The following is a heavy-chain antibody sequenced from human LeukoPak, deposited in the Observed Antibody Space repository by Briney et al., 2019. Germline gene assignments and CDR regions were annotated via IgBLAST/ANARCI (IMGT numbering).Heavy chain of an antibody. Sequence: GGSLRLSCAASGFTFSSYAMSWVRQAPGKGLEWISAISGSGGSTYYADSVKGRFTISRDNSKNTLYLQMNSLRAEDTAVYYCAKDDSSWMRVALDYWGQGTLVTVSS. CDR2: ISGSGGST. CDR1: GFTFSSYA. J-gene: IGHJ4*02. V-gene: IGHV3-23*01. CDR3: AKDDSSWMRVALDY. D-gene: IGHD6-13*01.